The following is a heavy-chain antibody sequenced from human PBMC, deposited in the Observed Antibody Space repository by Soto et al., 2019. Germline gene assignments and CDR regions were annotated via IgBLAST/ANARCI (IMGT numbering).Heavy chain of an antibody. V-gene: IGHV3-53*01. D-gene: IGHD2-2*02. CDR1: GFTVSSNY. J-gene: IGHJ6*02. Sequence: GGSLRLSCAASGFTVSSNYMSWVRQAPGKGLEWVSVIYSGGTTYYADSVKGRFTISRDNSKNTLYLQMNSLRAEDTAVYYCARDRRLYLGGNYYYYYGMDVWGQGTTVTVSS. CDR2: IYSGGTT. CDR3: ARDRRLYLGGNYYYYYGMDV.